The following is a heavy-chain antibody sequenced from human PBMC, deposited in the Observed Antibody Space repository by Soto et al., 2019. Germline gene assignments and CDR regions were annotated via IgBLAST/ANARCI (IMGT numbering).Heavy chain of an antibody. Sequence: LRLSCTDSGFSFNTYVMDWVRQAPGKGLEWVARILYDGSKEYYADPVKGRFTISRDNSKNTLYLQMDRPRVEDTAVYFCAKGLALMADHWGQGTPVTVSS. CDR3: AKGLALMADH. J-gene: IGHJ4*02. CDR1: GFSFNTYV. D-gene: IGHD2-21*01. V-gene: IGHV3-30*18. CDR2: ILYDGSKE.